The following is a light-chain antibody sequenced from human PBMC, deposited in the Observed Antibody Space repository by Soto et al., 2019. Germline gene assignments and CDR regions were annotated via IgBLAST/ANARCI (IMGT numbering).Light chain of an antibody. CDR2: AAS. CDR1: QGISSY. J-gene: IGKJ3*01. CDR3: QQYYSYPVT. Sequence: AIRMTQSPSSLSASTGDRVTITCRASQGISSYLAWYQQKPGKAPKLLIYAASTLQSGVPSRFSGSGSGTDFTLTISCLQSEDFATYYCQQYYSYPVTFGPGTTVDIK. V-gene: IGKV1-8*01.